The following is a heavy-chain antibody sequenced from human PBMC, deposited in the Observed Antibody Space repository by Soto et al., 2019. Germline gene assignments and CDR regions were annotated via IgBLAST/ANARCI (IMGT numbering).Heavy chain of an antibody. D-gene: IGHD2-21*02. CDR3: ATANYCGGDCYDAFDI. CDR2: ISSSSTI. CDR1: GFTFSSYS. Sequence: GGSLRLSCAASGFTFSSYSMNWVRQAPGKGLEWVSYISSSSTIYYADSVKGRFTISRDNAKNSLYLQMNSLRAEDTAVYYCATANYCGGDCYDAFDIWGQGTMVTVSS. V-gene: IGHV3-48*04. J-gene: IGHJ3*02.